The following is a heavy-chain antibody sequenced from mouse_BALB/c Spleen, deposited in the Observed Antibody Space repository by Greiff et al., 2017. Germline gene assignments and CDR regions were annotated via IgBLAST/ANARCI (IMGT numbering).Heavy chain of an antibody. CDR2: ISDGGSYT. CDR1: GFTFSDYY. Sequence: EVQLVESGGGLVKPGGSLKLSCAASGFTFSDYYMYWVRQTPEKRLAWVATISDGGSYTYYPDSVKGRFTISRDNAKNNLYLQMSSLKSEDTAMYYCARDYGNYEGWFAYWGQGTLVTVSA. V-gene: IGHV5-4*02. J-gene: IGHJ3*01. CDR3: ARDYGNYEGWFAY. D-gene: IGHD2-1*01.